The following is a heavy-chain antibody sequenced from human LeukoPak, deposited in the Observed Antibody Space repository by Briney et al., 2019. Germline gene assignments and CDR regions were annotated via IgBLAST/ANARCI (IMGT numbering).Heavy chain of an antibody. CDR1: GGTFSSYA. D-gene: IGHD1-7*01. CDR2: IIPIFGTA. J-gene: IGHJ4*02. V-gene: IGHV1-69*05. CDR3: ARMPGSGSLTGTYYFDY. Sequence: GASVKVSCKASGGTFSSYAISWVRQAPGQGLEWMGGIIPIFGTANYAQKFQGRVTITTDESTSTAYMELSSLRSEDTAVYYCARMPGSGSLTGTYYFDYWGQGTLVTVSS.